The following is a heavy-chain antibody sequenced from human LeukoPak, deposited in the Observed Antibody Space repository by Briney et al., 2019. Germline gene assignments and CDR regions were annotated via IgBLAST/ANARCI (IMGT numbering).Heavy chain of an antibody. V-gene: IGHV1-69*13. Sequence: SVKVSCKASGFTFTGYYLHWVRQAPGQGLEWMGGIIPIFGTANYAQKFQGRVTITADESTSTAYMELSSLRSEDTAVYYCASEDDCTNGVCYDYYYMDVWGKGTTVTVSS. J-gene: IGHJ6*03. CDR2: IIPIFGTA. CDR3: ASEDDCTNGVCYDYYYMDV. D-gene: IGHD2-8*01. CDR1: GFTFTGYY.